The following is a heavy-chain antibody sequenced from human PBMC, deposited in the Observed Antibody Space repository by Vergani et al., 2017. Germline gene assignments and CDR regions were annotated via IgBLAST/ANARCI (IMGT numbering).Heavy chain of an antibody. D-gene: IGHD1-7*01. CDR3: ARAAELELWGAFDI. Sequence: QVQLVQSGAEVKKPGASVKVSCKASGYTFTGYYMHWVRQAPGQGLEWMGWINPNSGGTNYAQKFQGWVTMTRDTAISTAYMELSRLRSYDTAVYYGARAAELELWGAFDIWGQGTMVTVSS. J-gene: IGHJ3*02. V-gene: IGHV1-2*04. CDR1: GYTFTGYY. CDR2: INPNSGGT.